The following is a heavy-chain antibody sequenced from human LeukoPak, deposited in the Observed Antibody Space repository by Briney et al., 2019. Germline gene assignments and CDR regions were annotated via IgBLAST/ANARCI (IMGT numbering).Heavy chain of an antibody. CDR3: ARGFTIFGVARYDF. Sequence: SETLSLTCAVYGGSFSGYYWSWIRQPPGKGLEWIGEINHSGSNNYNPSLKSRVTISVDTSKNQFSLKLSSVTAADTAVYYCARGFTIFGVARYDFWGQGTLVTVSS. CDR2: INHSGSN. J-gene: IGHJ4*02. CDR1: GGSFSGYY. D-gene: IGHD3-3*01. V-gene: IGHV4-34*01.